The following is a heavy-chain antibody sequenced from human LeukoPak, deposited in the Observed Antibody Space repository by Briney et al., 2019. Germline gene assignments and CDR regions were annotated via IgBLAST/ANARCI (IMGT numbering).Heavy chain of an antibody. J-gene: IGHJ4*02. CDR2: IYYSGTT. V-gene: IGHV4-39*01. D-gene: IGHD2-15*01. CDR3: ARRGSGSRGDFDY. Sequence: SETLSLTCTVTGGSISASSYYWGWIRQPRGKGLEWIATIYYSGTTYYNPSLKSRVTISVDTSKNQFSLNLSSVTAADTAVYYCARRGSGSRGDFDYWGQGTLVTVSS. CDR1: GGSISASSYY.